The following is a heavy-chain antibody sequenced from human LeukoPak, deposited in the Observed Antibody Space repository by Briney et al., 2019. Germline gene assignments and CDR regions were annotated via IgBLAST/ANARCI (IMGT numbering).Heavy chain of an antibody. V-gene: IGHV1-2*06. Sequence: ASVKVSCKTSGYSFTDYYIHWVRQAPGQGLEWMGRINPETGGTQYAPDFQGEVTMTRDTSVTTAYMELSSLRSDDTALYYCARGVGIPDPRYFDFWGQGSLVTVSS. CDR3: ARGVGIPDPRYFDF. CDR1: GYSFTDYY. J-gene: IGHJ4*02. CDR2: INPETGGT.